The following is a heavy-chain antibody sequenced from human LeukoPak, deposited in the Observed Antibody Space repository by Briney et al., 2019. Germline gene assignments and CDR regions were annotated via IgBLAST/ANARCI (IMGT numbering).Heavy chain of an antibody. V-gene: IGHV4-39*01. CDR1: GGSISSSSYY. Sequence: PSETLSLTCTVSGGSISSSSYYWGWIRQPPGKGLEWIGSIYYSGSTYYNPSLKSRVTISVDTSKNQFSLKLSSVTAADTAVYYCASTDVTCSSPSCPDDAFDIWGQGTMVTVSS. CDR2: IYYSGST. CDR3: ASTDVTCSSPSCPDDAFDI. D-gene: IGHD2-2*01. J-gene: IGHJ3*02.